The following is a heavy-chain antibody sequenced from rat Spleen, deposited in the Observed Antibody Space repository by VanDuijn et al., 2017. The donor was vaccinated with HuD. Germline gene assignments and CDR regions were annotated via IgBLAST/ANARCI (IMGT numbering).Heavy chain of an antibody. CDR3: SRGGATRFDY. Sequence: EVQLVESDGGLVQPGRSLKLSCAASGFIFSDHYVAWVRQAPTKGLEWVASISPSGGSTYYRESVKGRFTVSRDNAKSTLYLQMNSLRSEDTANYYCSRGGATRFDYWGQGVMVTVSS. CDR1: GFIFSDHY. D-gene: IGHD1-11*01. CDR2: ISPSGGST. V-gene: IGHV5-25*01. J-gene: IGHJ2*01.